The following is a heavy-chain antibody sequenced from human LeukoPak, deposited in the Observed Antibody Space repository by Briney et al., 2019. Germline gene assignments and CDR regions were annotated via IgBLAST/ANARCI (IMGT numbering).Heavy chain of an antibody. V-gene: IGHV3-74*01. J-gene: IGHJ4*02. CDR2: INSDGSNT. D-gene: IGHD3-3*01. CDR3: ARDWRFTIDY. CDR1: GFTFSSSW. Sequence: QPGGSLRLSCAASGFTFSSSWMHWVRQAPGKGLVWVSRINSDGSNTRYADSVKGRLTIPRDNAKNTLYLQMNSLRAEDTAVYYCARDWRFTIDYWGQGTLVTVSS.